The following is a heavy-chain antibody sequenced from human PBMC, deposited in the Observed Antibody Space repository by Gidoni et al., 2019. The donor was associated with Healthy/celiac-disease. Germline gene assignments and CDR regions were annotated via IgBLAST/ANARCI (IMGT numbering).Heavy chain of an antibody. J-gene: IGHJ4*02. V-gene: IGHV3-30-3*01. CDR3: AGNLRY. CDR2: ISYDGSNK. Sequence: QVQLVGSGCGVVQPGRALRLSCAASGFTFSGYAMHWVRHAPGKGLEWGAVISYDGSNKYYADAVKGRFTISRDNSKNTLYLQMNSLRAEDTAVYYCAGNLRYWGQGTLVTVSS. D-gene: IGHD4-17*01. CDR1: GFTFSGYA.